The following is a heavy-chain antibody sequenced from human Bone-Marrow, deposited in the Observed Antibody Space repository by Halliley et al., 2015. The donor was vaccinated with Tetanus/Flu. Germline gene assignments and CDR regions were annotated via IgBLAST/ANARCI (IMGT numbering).Heavy chain of an antibody. CDR2: IGTYSGYT. Sequence: QVQLVQSGAEVTKPGASVKVSCKASGYTFTTYGIAWVRQAPGQGLEWVGWIGTYSGYTDYGQRFQGRVTMTTDTSTSTAYMELRSLTSDDTAIYYCARAPAINTHFFYFGQGTLVTVSS. CDR1: GYTFTTYG. J-gene: IGHJ4*02. CDR3: ARAPAINTHFFY. D-gene: IGHD3-3*02. V-gene: IGHV1-18*04.